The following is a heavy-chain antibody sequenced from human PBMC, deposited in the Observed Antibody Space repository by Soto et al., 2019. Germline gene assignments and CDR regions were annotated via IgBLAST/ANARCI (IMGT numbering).Heavy chain of an antibody. Sequence: ASVKVSCKASGYTFTGYYMHWVRQAPGQGLEWMGWINPNSGGTNYAQKFQGWVTMTRDTSISTAYMELSRLRSDDTAVYYCASHDYGDNDAFDIRGQGTMVTVSS. CDR1: GYTFTGYY. D-gene: IGHD4-17*01. J-gene: IGHJ3*02. CDR3: ASHDYGDNDAFDI. V-gene: IGHV1-2*04. CDR2: INPNSGGT.